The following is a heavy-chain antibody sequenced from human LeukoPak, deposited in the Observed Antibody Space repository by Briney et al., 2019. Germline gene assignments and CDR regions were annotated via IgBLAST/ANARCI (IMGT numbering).Heavy chain of an antibody. Sequence: SETLSLTCTVSGGSISSYYWSWIRQPPGKGLEWIGYIYYSGSTNYNPSLKSRVTISVDTSKNQFSLKLSSVTAADTAVYYCARALPALAVAGIFDYWGLGTLVTVSS. V-gene: IGHV4-59*01. CDR2: IYYSGST. CDR3: ARALPALAVAGIFDY. D-gene: IGHD6-19*01. J-gene: IGHJ4*02. CDR1: GGSISSYY.